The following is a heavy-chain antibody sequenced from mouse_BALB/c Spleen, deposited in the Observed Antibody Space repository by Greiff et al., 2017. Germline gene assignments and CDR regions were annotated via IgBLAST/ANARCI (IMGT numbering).Heavy chain of an antibody. V-gene: IGHV1-31*01. CDR2: INPYNGAT. J-gene: IGHJ2*01. D-gene: IGHD2-13*01. CDR1: GYSFTGYY. Sequence: EVQLQQSGPELVKPGASVKISCKASGYSFTGYYMHWVKQSHVKSLEWIGRINPYNGATSYNQNFKDKASLTVDKSSSTAYMELHSLTSEDSAVYDCARFDYRDFDYWGQGTTLTVSS. CDR3: ARFDYRDFDY.